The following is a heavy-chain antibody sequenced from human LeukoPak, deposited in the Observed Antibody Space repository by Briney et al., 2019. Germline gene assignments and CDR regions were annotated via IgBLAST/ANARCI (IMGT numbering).Heavy chain of an antibody. CDR1: GLTFSSYA. V-gene: IGHV3-48*03. CDR2: ISSSGSTI. D-gene: IGHD3-22*01. J-gene: IGHJ4*02. Sequence: GGSLRLSCAASGLTFSSYAMSWVRQAPGKGLEWVSYISSSGSTIYYADSVKGRFTISRDNAKNSLYLQMNSLRAEDTAVYYCARALNYYYDSSGYHGYWGQGTLVTVSS. CDR3: ARALNYYYDSSGYHGY.